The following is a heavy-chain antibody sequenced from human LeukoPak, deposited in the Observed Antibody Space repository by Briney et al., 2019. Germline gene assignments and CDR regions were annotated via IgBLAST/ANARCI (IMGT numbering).Heavy chain of an antibody. Sequence: PGGSLRLSCAASGYTFSDFSVNWVRQAPGKGLEWVSSISVRSNYRYYADSVRGRFTISRDDARDSLFLQMNSLRAEDTAVYFCVRLRRNSDRSGYYYYYDYWGKGTLVTVSS. D-gene: IGHD3-22*01. CDR1: GYTFSDFS. CDR2: ISVRSNYR. CDR3: VRLRRNSDRSGYYYYYDY. J-gene: IGHJ4*02. V-gene: IGHV3-21*01.